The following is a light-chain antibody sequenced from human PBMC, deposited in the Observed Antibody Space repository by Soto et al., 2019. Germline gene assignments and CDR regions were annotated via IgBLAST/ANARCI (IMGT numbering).Light chain of an antibody. J-gene: IGKJ2*01. CDR2: GSS. Sequence: ENVLTQSPDTLSLSPGERATLSCRASQTVSSSFLAWYQQKPGQAPRLLIYGSSSRASGIPDRFSGSGSGTDFTLTISRLEPEDVAVYYCQQYSSSPYNFGQGTKLEIK. CDR1: QTVSSSF. CDR3: QQYSSSPYN. V-gene: IGKV3-20*01.